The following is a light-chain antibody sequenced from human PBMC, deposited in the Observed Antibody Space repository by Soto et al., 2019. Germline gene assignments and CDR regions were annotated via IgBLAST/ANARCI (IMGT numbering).Light chain of an antibody. CDR1: QSVSSY. V-gene: IGKV3-20*01. J-gene: IGKJ1*01. Sequence: EIVLTQSPATLSLSPGERATLSCRASQSVSSYLAWYQQKPGQAPRLLIYDASTRATDVPDRFSGSGSGADFTLSISRLEPEDFAVYYCQQYGSSPPRTFGQGTKVDI. CDR3: QQYGSSPPRT. CDR2: DAS.